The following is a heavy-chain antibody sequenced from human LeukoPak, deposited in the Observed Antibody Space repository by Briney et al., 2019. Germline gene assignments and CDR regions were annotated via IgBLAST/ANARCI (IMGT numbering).Heavy chain of an antibody. J-gene: IGHJ4*02. CDR1: GFTFSSYG. CDR2: IRYDGSNK. D-gene: IGHD5-18*01. Sequence: GGSLRLSCAASGFTFSSYGMHWVRQAPGKGLEWVAFIRYDGSNKYYADSVKGRFTISRDNSKNTLYLQMNSLRAEDTAVYYCAKVSLSWAAPVDTAMVPRDYWGQGTLVTVSS. V-gene: IGHV3-30*02. CDR3: AKVSLSWAAPVDTAMVPRDY.